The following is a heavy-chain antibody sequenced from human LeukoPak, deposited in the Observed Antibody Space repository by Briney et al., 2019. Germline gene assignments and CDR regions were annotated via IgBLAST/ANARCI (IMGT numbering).Heavy chain of an antibody. CDR3: ARARGGYGHDYGDRYWYFDL. Sequence: PSETLSLTCTVSGGSISSGGYYWSWIRQHPGKGLEWFGYIYYSGSTYYNPSLKSRVTISVDTSKNQFSLKLSSVTAADTAVYYCARARGGYGHDYGDRYWYFDLWGRGTLVTVSS. CDR1: GGSISSGGYY. CDR2: IYYSGST. D-gene: IGHD4-17*01. V-gene: IGHV4-31*03. J-gene: IGHJ2*01.